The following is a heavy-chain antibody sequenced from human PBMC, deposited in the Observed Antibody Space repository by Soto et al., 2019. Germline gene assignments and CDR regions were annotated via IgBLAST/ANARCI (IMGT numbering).Heavy chain of an antibody. D-gene: IGHD1-20*01. CDR2: IRQDVSEK. V-gene: IGHV3-7*04. J-gene: IGHJ4*02. Sequence: PGGSLRLSCAASGFSFSSYWMSWVRQAPGKGLEWVANIRQDVSEKNYVDSVKGRFTISRDNAKNSLYLQLNSLRAEDTALYYCARGITLDFWGQGALVTVS. CDR1: GFSFSSYW. CDR3: ARGITLDF.